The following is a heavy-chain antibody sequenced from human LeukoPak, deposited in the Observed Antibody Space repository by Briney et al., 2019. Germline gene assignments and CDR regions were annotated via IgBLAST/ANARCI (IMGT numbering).Heavy chain of an antibody. V-gene: IGHV3-23*01. CDR3: AKAYCSSTSCYYVFDY. CDR1: GFTFSSYA. D-gene: IGHD2-2*01. J-gene: IGHJ4*02. Sequence: GGSPRLSCAASGFTFSSYAMSWVRQAPGKGLEWVSTISGSGGSTYYADSVKGRFTISRDNSKNTLYLQMNSLRAEDTAVYYCAKAYCSSTSCYYVFDYWGQGTLVTVSS. CDR2: ISGSGGST.